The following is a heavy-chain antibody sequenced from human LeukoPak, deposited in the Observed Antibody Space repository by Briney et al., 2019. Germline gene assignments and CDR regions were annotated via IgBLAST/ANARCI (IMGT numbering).Heavy chain of an antibody. V-gene: IGHV3-48*01. D-gene: IGHD2-2*01. CDR1: GFTFSSYS. CDR2: ISSSRSTI. J-gene: IGHJ4*02. Sequence: GGSLRLSCAASGFTFSSYSMNWVRQAPGKGLEWVSYISSSRSTIYYADSVKGRFTISRDNAKNSLYLQMNSLRAEDTAVYYCAREYCSSTSCLDDYWGQGTLVTVSS. CDR3: AREYCSSTSCLDDY.